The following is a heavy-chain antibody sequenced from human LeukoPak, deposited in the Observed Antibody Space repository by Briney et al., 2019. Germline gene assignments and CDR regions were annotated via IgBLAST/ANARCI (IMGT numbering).Heavy chain of an antibody. J-gene: IGHJ5*01. CDR1: GDPISTTNYY. D-gene: IGHD3-3*01. Sequence: SETLSLTCAVSGDPISTTNYYWGWIRQPPGKGLEWIGIIYYSGITHYNPSLKSRVTILVDTSKNQFPLKLSSVTDADTAVYYCARVRRSLDWFDSWGQGTLVTVSS. V-gene: IGHV4-39*06. CDR2: IYYSGIT. CDR3: ARVRRSLDWFDS.